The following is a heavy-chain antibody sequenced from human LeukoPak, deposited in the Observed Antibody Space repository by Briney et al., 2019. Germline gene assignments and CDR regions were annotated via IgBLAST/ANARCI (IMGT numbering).Heavy chain of an antibody. D-gene: IGHD6-19*01. Sequence: GASVKVSCKASGYTFTGYYMHWVRQAPGQGLEWMGWINPNSGGTNYAQKFQGRVTMTRDTSISTAYMELSRLGSDDAAVYYCARVPSSGWDIDYWGQGTLVTVSS. V-gene: IGHV1-2*02. J-gene: IGHJ4*02. CDR1: GYTFTGYY. CDR2: INPNSGGT. CDR3: ARVPSSGWDIDY.